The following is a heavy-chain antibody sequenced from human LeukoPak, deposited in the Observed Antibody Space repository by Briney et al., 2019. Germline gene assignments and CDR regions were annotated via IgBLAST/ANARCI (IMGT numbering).Heavy chain of an antibody. CDR2: INTNTGNP. CDR3: AREDSSSWYQLRWFDP. CDR1: GYTFTSYA. Sequence: ASVKVSCKASGYTFTSYAMNWVRQAPGQGLEWMGWINTNTGNPTYAQGFTGQFVFSLDTSVSTAYLQISSLKAEDTAVYYCAREDSSSWYQLRWFDPWGQGTLVTVSS. D-gene: IGHD6-13*01. V-gene: IGHV7-4-1*02. J-gene: IGHJ5*02.